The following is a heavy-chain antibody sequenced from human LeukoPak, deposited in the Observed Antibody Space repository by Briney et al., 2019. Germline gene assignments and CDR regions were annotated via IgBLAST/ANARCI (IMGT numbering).Heavy chain of an antibody. V-gene: IGHV4-59*01. D-gene: IGHD6-19*01. CDR2: IYYSGST. CDR1: GGSISSYY. J-gene: IGHJ5*02. Sequence: SETLSLACTVSGGSISSYYWSWIRQPPGKGLEWIGYIYYSGSTNYNPSLKSRVTISVDTSKNQFSLKLSSVTAADTAVYYCARGIAVAGTLDWFDPWGQGTLVTVSS. CDR3: ARGIAVAGTLDWFDP.